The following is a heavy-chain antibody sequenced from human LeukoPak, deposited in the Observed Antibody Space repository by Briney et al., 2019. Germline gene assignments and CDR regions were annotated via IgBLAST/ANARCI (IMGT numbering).Heavy chain of an antibody. CDR3: ARVGVSSSWTPRYYYYGMDV. Sequence: SETLSLTCAVYGGSFSGYYWSWICQPPGKGLEWIGEINHSGSTNYNPSLKSRVTISVDTSKNQFSLKLSSVTAADTAVYYCARVGVSSSWTPRYYYYGMDVWGQGTTVTVSS. CDR1: GGSFSGYY. CDR2: INHSGST. J-gene: IGHJ6*02. V-gene: IGHV4-34*01. D-gene: IGHD6-13*01.